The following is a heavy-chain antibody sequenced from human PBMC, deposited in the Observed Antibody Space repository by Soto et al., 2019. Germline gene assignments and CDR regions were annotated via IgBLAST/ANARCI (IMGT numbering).Heavy chain of an antibody. D-gene: IGHD3-3*01. CDR3: TSTSDDFWSGYNYGMDV. CDR2: IRSKAYGGTT. V-gene: IGHV3-49*03. J-gene: IGHJ6*02. CDR1: GFTFGDYA. Sequence: GGSLRLSCTASGFTFGDYAMSWFRQAPGKGLEWVGFIRSKAYGGTTEYAASVKGRFTISRDDSKGIAYLQMNSLKTEDTAVYYCTSTSDDFWSGYNYGMDVWGQGTTVTVSS.